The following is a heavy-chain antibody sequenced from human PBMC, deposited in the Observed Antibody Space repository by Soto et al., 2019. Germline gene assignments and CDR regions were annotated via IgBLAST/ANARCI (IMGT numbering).Heavy chain of an antibody. CDR1: GFSFSSYA. V-gene: IGHV3-30*04. CDR3: ARDMYSSDYFVKWFEP. D-gene: IGHD6-19*01. Sequence: QVRLVESGGGVVQPGRSLRLSCTASGFSFSSYAMYWFRQPPGKGREWVVVISKDGMNKNYADSVKGRATVSRDNANYSLDLQLNSLRGEDTAMYYCARDMYSSDYFVKWFEPWGQGTLVTVSS. CDR2: ISKDGMNK. J-gene: IGHJ5*02.